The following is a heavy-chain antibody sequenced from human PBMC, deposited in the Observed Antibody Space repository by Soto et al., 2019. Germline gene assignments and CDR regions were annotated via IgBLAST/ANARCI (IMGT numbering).Heavy chain of an antibody. CDR2: VYFTGST. V-gene: IGHV4-39*01. CDR3: ARHVRSGSYSDF. D-gene: IGHD1-26*01. J-gene: IGHJ4*02. CDR1: GDSISRSSFY. Sequence: SETLSLTCTVSGDSISRSSFYWGWIRQSPGKGLECIGIVYFTGSTNYNPSLKSRVTMSVDRSRNQFSLQLTSLTAADTAVYYCARHVRSGSYSDFWGQGNLVTVSS.